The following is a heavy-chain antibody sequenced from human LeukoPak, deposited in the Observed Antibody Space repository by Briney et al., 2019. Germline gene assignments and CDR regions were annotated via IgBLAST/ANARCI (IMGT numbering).Heavy chain of an antibody. D-gene: IGHD3-16*02. J-gene: IGHJ4*02. V-gene: IGHV1-24*01. CDR1: GYTLTELS. CDR2: FDPEDGET. Sequence: ASVKVSCKVSGYTLTELSMHWVRQAPGKGLEWMGGFDPEDGETIYAQKFQGRVTMTEDTSTDTAYMELSSLRSEDTAVYYCATDNYVWGSYRYTGTHYFDYRGQGTLVTVSS. CDR3: ATDNYVWGSYRYTGTHYFDY.